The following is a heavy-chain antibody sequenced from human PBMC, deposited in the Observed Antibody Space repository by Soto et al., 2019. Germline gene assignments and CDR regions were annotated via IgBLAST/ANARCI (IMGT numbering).Heavy chain of an antibody. CDR2: ISGSGGST. CDR1: GFTFSSYA. J-gene: IGHJ4*02. Sequence: PGGSLRLSCAASGFTFSSYAMSWVRQAPGKWLEWVSAISGSGGSTYYADSVKGWFTISRDNSKNTLYLQMNSLRAEDTAVYYCAKDIVAGILATDYWGQGTLVTVSS. V-gene: IGHV3-23*01. D-gene: IGHD6-19*01. CDR3: AKDIVAGILATDY.